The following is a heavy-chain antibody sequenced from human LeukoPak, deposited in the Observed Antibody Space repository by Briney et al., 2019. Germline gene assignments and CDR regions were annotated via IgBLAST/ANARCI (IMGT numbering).Heavy chain of an antibody. CDR3: ARGSPVGATSHWFDP. CDR2: ISTSGSRI. V-gene: IGHV3-48*03. D-gene: IGHD1-26*01. J-gene: IGHJ5*02. Sequence: GGSLKLSCAASGFTFSSHEMNWVRQAPGKGLEWVSYISTSGSRIYHADSVKGRFTISRDNAKNSLYLQMNSLRAEDTALYYCARGSPVGATSHWFDPWGQGTLVTVSS. CDR1: GFTFSSHE.